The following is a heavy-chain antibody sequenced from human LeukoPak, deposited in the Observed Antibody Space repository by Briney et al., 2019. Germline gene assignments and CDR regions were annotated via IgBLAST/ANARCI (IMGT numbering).Heavy chain of an antibody. J-gene: IGHJ4*02. Sequence: GGSLRLSCAASGFTFSSYSMNWVRQAPGKGLEWVSSISSSSSYIYYADSVKGRFTISRDNAKNSLYLQINSLRAEDTAVYYCARDRYFDWLWFDYWGQGTLVTVSS. CDR2: ISSSSSYI. D-gene: IGHD3-9*01. V-gene: IGHV3-21*01. CDR1: GFTFSSYS. CDR3: ARDRYFDWLWFDY.